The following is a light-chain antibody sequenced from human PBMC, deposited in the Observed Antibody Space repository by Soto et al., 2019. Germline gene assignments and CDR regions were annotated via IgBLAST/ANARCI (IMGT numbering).Light chain of an antibody. CDR1: QGVGSN. V-gene: IGKV3-15*01. J-gene: IGKJ4*01. CDR3: QQYNNWPLT. CDR2: DAS. Sequence: EKVIAQFPSTPAVSGVERVNLSCRASQGVGSNLAWFQQKPGQAPRLLIYDASTMATGFPARFSGSGSGTEFTLTISSLQSEDFAVYYCQQYNNWPLTFGGGTKVDIK.